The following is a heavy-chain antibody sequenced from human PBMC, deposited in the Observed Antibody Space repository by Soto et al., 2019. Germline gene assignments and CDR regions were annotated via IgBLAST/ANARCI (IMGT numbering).Heavy chain of an antibody. D-gene: IGHD2-15*01. CDR2: IYYSGST. CDR1: GGSISSYY. J-gene: IGHJ3*02. V-gene: IGHV4-59*01. Sequence: SETLSLTCTVSGGSISSYYWSWIRQPPGKGLEWIGYIYYSGSTNYNPSLKSRVTISVDTSKNQFSLKLSSVTAADTAVCYCARAPVVAAFDIWGQGTMVTVSS. CDR3: ARAPVVAAFDI.